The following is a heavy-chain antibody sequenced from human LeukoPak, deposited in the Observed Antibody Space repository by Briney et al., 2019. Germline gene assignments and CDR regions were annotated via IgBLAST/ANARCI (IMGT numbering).Heavy chain of an antibody. Sequence: SQTLSLTCAISGDSVSSNSAAWNWIRQSPSRGLEWLGRTYYRSKWYNDYAVSVKSRITINPDTSKNQFSLKLSSVTAADTAVYYCARNYYGSGDVDYWGQGTLVTVSS. D-gene: IGHD3-10*01. CDR1: GDSVSSNSAA. J-gene: IGHJ4*02. V-gene: IGHV6-1*01. CDR2: TYYRSKWYN. CDR3: ARNYYGSGDVDY.